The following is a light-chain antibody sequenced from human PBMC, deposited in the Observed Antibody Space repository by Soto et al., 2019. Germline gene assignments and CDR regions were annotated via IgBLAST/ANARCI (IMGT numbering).Light chain of an antibody. V-gene: IGKV3-20*01. CDR1: QSVNSRF. CDR2: GAS. Sequence: IVLTQSPGTLSLSPGEGATLSCRASQSVNSRFLAWYQQKPGQAPRLLIYGASSRATGIPDRFSGSGSGTDFTLTISRLEPEDFAVYYCQQCGSSPETFGQGTKVDIK. J-gene: IGKJ1*01. CDR3: QQCGSSPET.